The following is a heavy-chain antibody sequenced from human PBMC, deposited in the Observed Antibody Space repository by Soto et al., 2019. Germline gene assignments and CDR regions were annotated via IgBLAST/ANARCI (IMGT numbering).Heavy chain of an antibody. CDR3: ARDHYDILTGYFNWFDP. CDR2: INAGNGNT. D-gene: IGHD3-9*01. V-gene: IGHV1-3*01. Sequence: VASVKVSCKASGYTFTSYAMHWVRQAPGQRLEWMGWINAGNGNTKYSQKFQGRVTITRDTSASTAYMELSSLRSEDTAVYYCARDHYDILTGYFNWFDPWGQGTLVTVSS. CDR1: GYTFTSYA. J-gene: IGHJ5*02.